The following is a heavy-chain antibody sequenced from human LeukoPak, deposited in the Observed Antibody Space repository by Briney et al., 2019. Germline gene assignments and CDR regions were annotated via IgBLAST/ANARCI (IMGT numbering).Heavy chain of an antibody. CDR2: IYYRGST. J-gene: IGHJ2*01. CDR1: GGSISSYY. V-gene: IGHV4-59*01. D-gene: IGHD3-9*01. CDR3: ARDLADWGNWYFDL. Sequence: PSETLSLTCTVSGGSISSYYWSWIRQPPGKGLEWIGYIYYRGSTNYNPSLKSRVTISVDTSKNQFSLKLSSVTAADTAVYYCARDLADWGNWYFDLWGRGTLVTVSS.